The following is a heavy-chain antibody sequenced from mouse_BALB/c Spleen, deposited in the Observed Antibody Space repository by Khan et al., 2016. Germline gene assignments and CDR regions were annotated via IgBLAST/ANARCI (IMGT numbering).Heavy chain of an antibody. CDR1: GYTFSSYY. Sequence: VQLQESGAELVKPGASVKLSCKASGYTFSSYYIYWVKQRPGQGLEWIGEINPSNGGSKFIEKLKSKATLTVDRSSSTVYMQLSSLTSEDSAVYYCSRGSMIGTNYALDYWGQGTSVTVSS. V-gene: IGHV1S81*02. J-gene: IGHJ4*01. CDR3: SRGSMIGTNYALDY. CDR2: INPSNGGS. D-gene: IGHD2-3*01.